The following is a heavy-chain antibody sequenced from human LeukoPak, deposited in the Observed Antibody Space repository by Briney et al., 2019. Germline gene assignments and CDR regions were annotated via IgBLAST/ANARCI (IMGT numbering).Heavy chain of an antibody. CDR1: GYSISSGYY. D-gene: IGHD3-22*01. CDR2: IYYSGST. Sequence: SETLSLTCTVSGYSISSGYYWSWIRQPPGKGLEWIGYIYYSGSTDYNPSLKSRVTISVETSKNQFSLKLSSVTAADTAVYYCARVTGYMIEDYFDYWGQGTLVTVSS. V-gene: IGHV4-61*01. J-gene: IGHJ4*02. CDR3: ARVTGYMIEDYFDY.